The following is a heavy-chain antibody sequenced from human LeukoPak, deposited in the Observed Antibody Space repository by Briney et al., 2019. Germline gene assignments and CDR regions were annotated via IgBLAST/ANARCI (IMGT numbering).Heavy chain of an antibody. CDR3: ARHASWFGP. CDR2: LYSRGTP. Sequence: KTSETLSLTCAVYGGSFSGYYWSWIRQPPGKGLEWIGSLYSRGTPYHNPSLGGRVTISIDESKNQISLKLNSVTAADTAVYYCARHASWFGPWGQGTLVTVSS. V-gene: IGHV4-34*01. CDR1: GGSFSGYY. J-gene: IGHJ5*02.